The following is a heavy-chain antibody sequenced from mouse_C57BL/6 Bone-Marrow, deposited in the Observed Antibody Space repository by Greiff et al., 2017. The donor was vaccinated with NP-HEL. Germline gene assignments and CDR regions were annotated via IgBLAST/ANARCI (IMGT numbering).Heavy chain of an antibody. CDR1: GFTFSSYG. CDR3: ARPVYYGSSYVRFAY. CDR2: ISSGGSYT. V-gene: IGHV5-6*01. J-gene: IGHJ3*01. Sequence: DVQLQESGGDLVKPGGSLKLSCAASGFTFSSYGMSWVRQTPDKRLEWVATISSGGSYTYYPDSVKGRFTISRDNAKNTLYLQMSSLKSEDTAMYYCARPVYYGSSYVRFAYWGQGTLVTVSA. D-gene: IGHD1-1*01.